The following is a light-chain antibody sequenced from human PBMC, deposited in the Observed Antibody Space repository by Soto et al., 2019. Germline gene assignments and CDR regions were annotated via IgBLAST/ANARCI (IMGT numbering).Light chain of an antibody. V-gene: IGKV1-5*01. Sequence: DLQMTQSPSTLSASIGDRVTITCRAGDTIGTWWAWYQQKPGKAPKLLIFDASTLQSGVPSRFSGSGSGTEFTLTISSLQPGDCATYYCQQYSSYSRSFGQGTKVEI. J-gene: IGKJ1*01. CDR3: QQYSSYSRS. CDR2: DAS. CDR1: DTIGTW.